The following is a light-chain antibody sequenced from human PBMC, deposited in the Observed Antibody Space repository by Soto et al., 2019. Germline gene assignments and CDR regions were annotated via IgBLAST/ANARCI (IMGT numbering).Light chain of an antibody. V-gene: IGKV3-15*01. CDR2: GAS. Sequence: EIVMTQSPVTLSVSPGERATLSCRASRSVSSNLAWYQQKPGQAPRLLVYGASTRATGVPARFSGSGSETEFTLTISSLQSEDFAVYYCQQYNNWPPWTFGQGTKVEIK. CDR3: QQYNNWPPWT. CDR1: RSVSSN. J-gene: IGKJ1*01.